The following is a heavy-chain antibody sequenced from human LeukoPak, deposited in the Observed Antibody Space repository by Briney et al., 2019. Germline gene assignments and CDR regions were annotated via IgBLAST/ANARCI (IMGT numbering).Heavy chain of an antibody. D-gene: IGHD5-12*01. J-gene: IGHJ4*02. Sequence: GGTLRLYCAASGFTFSSYAMHWVRQAPGKGLEWVAVVSFDRNSNYYADSGKGRFTIYRDNSKVYLEMNNLRAEDTAIYYCARDRHQWVDSTWQYCFDYWGQGILVTVSS. CDR1: GFTFSSYA. CDR3: ARDRHQWVDSTWQYCFDY. V-gene: IGHV3-30*04. CDR2: VSFDRNSN.